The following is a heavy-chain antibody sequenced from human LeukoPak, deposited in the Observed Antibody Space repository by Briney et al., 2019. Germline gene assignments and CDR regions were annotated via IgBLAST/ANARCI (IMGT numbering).Heavy chain of an antibody. Sequence: PSETLSLTCTVSGGSISSGGYYWSWIRQHPGKGLEWIGYIYYSGSTYYNPSLKSRVTISVDTSKNQFSLKLSSVTAADTAVYYCARGRRGDILTGSDYFDYWGQGTLVTVSS. CDR2: IYYSGST. CDR1: GGSISSGGYY. D-gene: IGHD3-9*01. CDR3: ARGRRGDILTGSDYFDY. J-gene: IGHJ4*02. V-gene: IGHV4-31*03.